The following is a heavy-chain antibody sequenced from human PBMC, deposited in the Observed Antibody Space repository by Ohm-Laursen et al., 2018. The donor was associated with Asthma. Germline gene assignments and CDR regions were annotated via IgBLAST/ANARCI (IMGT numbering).Heavy chain of an antibody. Sequence: GSLRLSCAASGFTFNKHHMTWVRQAPGKGLEWVSAIDGSGGRTYYADSVKGRFTVPRENAKNSLYLQMNSLRAGDTAVYYCARGDFLSGNFPFDCWGQGTLVTVSS. CDR3: ARGDFLSGNFPFDC. CDR2: IDGSGGRT. D-gene: IGHD3-3*01. CDR1: GFTFNKHH. J-gene: IGHJ4*02. V-gene: IGHV3-23*01.